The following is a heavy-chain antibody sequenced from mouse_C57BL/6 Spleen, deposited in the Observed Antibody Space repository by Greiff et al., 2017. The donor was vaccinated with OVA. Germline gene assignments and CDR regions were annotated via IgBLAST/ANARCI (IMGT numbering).Heavy chain of an antibody. Sequence: VQLQQPGAELVMPGASVKLSCKASGYTFTSYWMHWVKQRPGQGLEWIGEIDPSDSYTNYNQKFKGKSTLTVDKSASTAYMQLSSLTSEDSAVYYCARDGSSLFDYWGQGTTLTVSS. CDR2: IDPSDSYT. CDR3: ARDGSSLFDY. CDR1: GYTFTSYW. J-gene: IGHJ2*01. V-gene: IGHV1-69*01. D-gene: IGHD1-1*01.